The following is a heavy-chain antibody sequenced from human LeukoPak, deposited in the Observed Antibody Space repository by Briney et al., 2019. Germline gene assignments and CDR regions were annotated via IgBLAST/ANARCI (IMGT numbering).Heavy chain of an antibody. CDR1: GFTFSSYA. J-gene: IGHJ5*02. CDR3: ARDYSTVTTNWFDP. D-gene: IGHD4-17*01. Sequence: GGSLRLSCAASGFTFSSYAISWVRQAPGQGLEWMGGIIPIFGTANYAQKFQGRVTITADESTSTAYMELSSLRSEDTAVYYCARDYSTVTTNWFDPWGQGTLVTVSS. V-gene: IGHV1-69*01. CDR2: IIPIFGTA.